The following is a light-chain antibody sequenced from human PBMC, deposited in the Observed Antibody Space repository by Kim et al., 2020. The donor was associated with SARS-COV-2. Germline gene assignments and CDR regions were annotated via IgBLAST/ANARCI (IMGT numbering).Light chain of an antibody. Sequence: SATIHWRSSQNVFHSPNNKNYLAWYQQKPGQPPKLLIYWASTRESGVPDRFSGSGSGTDFTLTISSLQAEDVAVYFCHQYATFPYTFGQGTKLEI. V-gene: IGKV4-1*01. CDR1: QNVFHSPNNKNY. CDR2: WAS. CDR3: HQYATFPYT. J-gene: IGKJ2*01.